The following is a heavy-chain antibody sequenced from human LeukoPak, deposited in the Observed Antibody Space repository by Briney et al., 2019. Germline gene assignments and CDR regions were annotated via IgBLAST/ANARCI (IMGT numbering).Heavy chain of an antibody. CDR1: GFTFSNAW. Sequence: GGSLRLSCAASGFTFSNAWMSWVRQAPGKGLEWVGRIKSKTDGGTTDYAAPVKGRFTISRDDSKNTLYLQMNSLKTEDTAVYYCTTVEVLSNSGYDYLPPPDYWGQGTLVTVSS. V-gene: IGHV3-15*01. CDR2: IKSKTDGGTT. D-gene: IGHD5-12*01. J-gene: IGHJ4*02. CDR3: TTVEVLSNSGYDYLPPPDY.